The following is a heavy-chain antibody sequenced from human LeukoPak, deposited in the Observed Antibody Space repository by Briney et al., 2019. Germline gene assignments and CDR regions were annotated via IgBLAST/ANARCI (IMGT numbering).Heavy chain of an antibody. D-gene: IGHD2-2*01. CDR3: ARRCCSSNSCLIDY. CDR1: LFTPSAYE. Sequence: CLRLSPAASLFTPSAYEINTVPESASHRRRGVSYFSSSGTTTYYADSVKGRLTISRDNAKNSLYLQMNSLRDEDTAVYYCARRCCSSNSCLIDYWGQGILVTVSS. J-gene: IGHJ4*02. V-gene: IGHV3-48*03. CDR2: FSSSGTTT.